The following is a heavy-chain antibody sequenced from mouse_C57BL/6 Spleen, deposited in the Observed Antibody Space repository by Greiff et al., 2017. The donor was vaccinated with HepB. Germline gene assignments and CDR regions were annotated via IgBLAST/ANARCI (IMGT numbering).Heavy chain of an antibody. D-gene: IGHD3-2*02. CDR3: ARRDSSGYSYSAMDY. V-gene: IGHV1-55*01. CDR1: GYTFTSYW. Sequence: VQLQQSGAELVKPGASVKMSCKASGYTFTSYWITWVKQRPGQGLEWIGDIYPGSGSTNYNEKFKSKATLTVDTSSSTAYMQLSSLTSEDSAVYYCARRDSSGYSYSAMDYWGQGTSVTVSS. J-gene: IGHJ4*01. CDR2: IYPGSGST.